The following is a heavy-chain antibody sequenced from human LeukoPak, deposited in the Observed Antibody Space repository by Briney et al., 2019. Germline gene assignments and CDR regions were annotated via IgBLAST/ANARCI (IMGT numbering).Heavy chain of an antibody. V-gene: IGHV1-69*13. Sequence: ASVKVSCKASGGTFSSYAISWVRQAPGQGLEWMGGIIPIFGTANYAQKFQGRVTITADESTSTASMELSSPRSEDTAVYYCARDQGWYRLSRYYYGMDVWGQGTTVTVSS. D-gene: IGHD6-19*01. CDR2: IIPIFGTA. J-gene: IGHJ6*02. CDR3: ARDQGWYRLSRYYYGMDV. CDR1: GGTFSSYA.